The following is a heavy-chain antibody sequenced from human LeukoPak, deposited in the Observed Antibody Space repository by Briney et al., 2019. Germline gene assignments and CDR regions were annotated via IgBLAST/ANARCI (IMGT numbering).Heavy chain of an antibody. V-gene: IGHV4-39*02. D-gene: IGHD3-10*01. CDR2: IYYSGST. J-gene: IGHJ6*03. Sequence: PSETLSLTCTVSGGSISSSSYYWGWIRQPPGNGLEWIGSIYYSGSTYYNPSLKSRVTISVDTSKNQFSLKLSSVTAADTAVYYCAREVGSGSYFPYYMDVWGKGTTVTVSS. CDR3: AREVGSGSYFPYYMDV. CDR1: GGSISSSSYY.